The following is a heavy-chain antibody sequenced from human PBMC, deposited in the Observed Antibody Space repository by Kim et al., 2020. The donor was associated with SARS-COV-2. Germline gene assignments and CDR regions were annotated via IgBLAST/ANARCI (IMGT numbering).Heavy chain of an antibody. CDR3: ARYCSSTSCSPYYFDY. D-gene: IGHD2-2*01. J-gene: IGHJ4*02. V-gene: IGHV4-34*01. Sequence: SETLSLTCAVYGGSFSGYYWSWIRQPPGKGLEWIGEINHSGSTNYNPSLKSRVTISVDTSKNQFSLKLSSVTAADTAVYYCARYCSSTSCSPYYFDYWGQGTLVTVSS. CDR1: GGSFSGYY. CDR2: INHSGST.